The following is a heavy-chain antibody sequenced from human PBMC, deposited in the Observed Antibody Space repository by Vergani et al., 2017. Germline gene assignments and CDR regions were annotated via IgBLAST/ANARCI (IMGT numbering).Heavy chain of an antibody. CDR1: GGSFSGYY. D-gene: IGHD2-2*02. Sequence: QVQLQQWGAGLLKPSETLSLTCAVYGGSFSGYYWSWIRQPPGKGLEWIGEINHSGSTNYNPSLKSRVTISVDRSKNQFSLKLSSVTAADTAVYYCARALGYCSSTSCYSEDAFDIWGQGTMVTVSS. CDR3: ARALGYCSSTSCYSEDAFDI. V-gene: IGHV4-34*01. CDR2: INHSGST. J-gene: IGHJ3*02.